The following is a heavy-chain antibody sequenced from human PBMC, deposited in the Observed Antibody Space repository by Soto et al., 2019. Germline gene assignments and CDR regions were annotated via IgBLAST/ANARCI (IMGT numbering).Heavy chain of an antibody. V-gene: IGHV3-23*01. CDR1: GFTFSSYL. J-gene: IGHJ4*02. Sequence: PGGSLRLSCASSGFTFSSYLMSWVRQAPGKGLEWVPTISAGGSSTYYADSVKGRFTISRDNSKNTLYLQMNSLRPEDTAVYYCAKEGALGLYYFDYWGQGTLVTVSS. CDR3: AKEGALGLYYFDY. D-gene: IGHD3-10*01. CDR2: ISAGGSST.